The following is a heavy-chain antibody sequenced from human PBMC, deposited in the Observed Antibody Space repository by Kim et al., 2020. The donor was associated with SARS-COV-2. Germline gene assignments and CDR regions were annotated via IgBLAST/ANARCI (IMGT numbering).Heavy chain of an antibody. D-gene: IGHD3-22*01. CDR1: GGSISSYY. CDR3: AKSTYYPHYFDY. Sequence: SETLSLTCTVSGGSISSYYWSWIRQPPGKGLEWIGYIYYSGSTNYNPSLKSRVTISVDTSKNQFSLKLSSVTAADTAVYYCAKSTYYPHYFDYWGQGTLVTVSS. CDR2: IYYSGST. V-gene: IGHV4-59*01. J-gene: IGHJ4*02.